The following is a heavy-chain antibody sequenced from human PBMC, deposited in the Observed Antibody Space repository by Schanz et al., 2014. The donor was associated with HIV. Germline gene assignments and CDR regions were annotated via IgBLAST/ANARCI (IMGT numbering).Heavy chain of an antibody. Sequence: QVQLVQSGGGVVQPRRSLIISCAASGLTFSSYGMHWVRQAPGKGLEWVAVISNDGRNKYYTESLKGRFTVSRDNSKNRLYLQMNSLRSEDTAIYYCARDRGRVPTPDAFDVWGQGTVVTVSS. V-gene: IGHV3-30*13. CDR3: ARDRGRVPTPDAFDV. D-gene: IGHD3-10*01. CDR1: GLTFSSYG. CDR2: ISNDGRNK. J-gene: IGHJ3*01.